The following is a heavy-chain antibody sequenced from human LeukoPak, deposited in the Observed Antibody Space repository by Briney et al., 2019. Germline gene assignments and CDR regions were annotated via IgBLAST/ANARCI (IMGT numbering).Heavy chain of an antibody. CDR3: ARVGNGRSWDY. V-gene: IGHV3-48*02. J-gene: IGHJ4*02. CDR2: ISLGNSTM. D-gene: IGHD2-15*01. CDR1: VFTFSSFT. Sequence: GGSLRLSCGASVFTFSSFTMHGPRQVPGKGLEWISYISLGNSTMFYADSVKGRFTFSRDNAKNSLYLEMNRLRDDDTAVYYCARVGNGRSWDYWGQGTLVSVSS.